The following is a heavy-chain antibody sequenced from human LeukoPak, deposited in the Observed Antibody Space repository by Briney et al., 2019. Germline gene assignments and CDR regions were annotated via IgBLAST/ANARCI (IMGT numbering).Heavy chain of an antibody. Sequence: SETLSLTCTVSGGSIGSYYWSWIRQPPGKGLEWIGYIYYSGSTNSGSTYYNPSLKSRVTISIHTSNREFSLNLTSVTAADTAVYYCARGNYEFPEGTHYYMDVWGKGTTVTVSS. CDR2: IYYSGST. CDR3: ARGNYEFPEGTHYYMDV. V-gene: IGHV4-59*08. J-gene: IGHJ6*03. D-gene: IGHD3-3*01. CDR1: GGSIGSYY.